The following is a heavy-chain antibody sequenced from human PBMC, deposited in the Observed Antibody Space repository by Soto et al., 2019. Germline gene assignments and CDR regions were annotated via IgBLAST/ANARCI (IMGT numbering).Heavy chain of an antibody. D-gene: IGHD1-26*01. CDR2: ISAYNGNT. Sequence: ASVKVSCKASGYTFTSYGISWVRQAPGQGFEWMGWISAYNGNTNYAQKLQGRVTMTTDTSTSTAYMELRSLRSDDTAVYYCARASVVLGIVGATGSPDFDYWGQGTLVTVSS. J-gene: IGHJ4*02. CDR3: ARASVVLGIVGATGSPDFDY. CDR1: GYTFTSYG. V-gene: IGHV1-18*01.